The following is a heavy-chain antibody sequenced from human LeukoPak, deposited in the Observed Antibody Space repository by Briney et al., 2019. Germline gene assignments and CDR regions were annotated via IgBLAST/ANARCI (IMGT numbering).Heavy chain of an antibody. V-gene: IGHV3-23*01. CDR1: GFTFSSVA. Sequence: GGTLRLSCAASGFTFSSVAMNWVRQAPGKGLEWGLTMSGDATNTNYSDAVKGRLTISRDNYKTTLFLQMNSLRAEDKAVYYCAKRTSGSSWYSSDSWGQGTLVTVSS. CDR2: MSGDATNT. D-gene: IGHD6-13*01. J-gene: IGHJ4*02. CDR3: AKRTSGSSWYSSDS.